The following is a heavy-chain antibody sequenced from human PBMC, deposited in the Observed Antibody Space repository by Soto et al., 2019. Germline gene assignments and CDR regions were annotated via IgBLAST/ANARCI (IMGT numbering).Heavy chain of an antibody. V-gene: IGHV3-33*01. CDR3: ARDPNDSGGPFDY. CDR1: GFTFSSYG. CDR2: IWYDGSNK. J-gene: IGHJ4*02. Sequence: QVQLVESGGGVVQPGRSLRLSCAASGFTFSSYGMHWVRQAPGKGLEWVTLIWYDGSNKYYADSVKGRFTISRDNSKNTLYLQMNSLRVEDTAVYYCARDPNDSGGPFDYWGQGTLVTVSS. D-gene: IGHD3-22*01.